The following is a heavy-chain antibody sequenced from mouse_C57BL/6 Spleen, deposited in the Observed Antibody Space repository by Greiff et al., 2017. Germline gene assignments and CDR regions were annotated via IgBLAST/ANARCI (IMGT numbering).Heavy chain of an antibody. CDR1: GFTFSDYG. D-gene: IGHD1-1*01. CDR3: ARPNYYGSSYRAMDY. Sequence: EVQLVESGGGLVKPGGSLKLSCAASGFTFSDYGMHWVRQAPEKGLEWVAYISSGSSTIYYADTVKGRFTISRDNAKNTLFLQMTSLRSEDTAMYYCARPNYYGSSYRAMDYWGQGTSVTVSS. CDR2: ISSGSSTI. J-gene: IGHJ4*01. V-gene: IGHV5-17*01.